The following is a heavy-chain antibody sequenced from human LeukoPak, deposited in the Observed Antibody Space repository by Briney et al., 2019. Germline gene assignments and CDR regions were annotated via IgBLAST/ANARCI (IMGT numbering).Heavy chain of an antibody. CDR1: GFTFSNNA. J-gene: IGHJ6*02. V-gene: IGHV3-11*01. CDR2: ITDSGSSL. D-gene: IGHD3-9*01. Sequence: GGSLRLSCAASGFTFSNNAMSWVRQAPGQGLEWVSYITDSGSSLHYADSVNGRFTISRDNAKNSLYLQMNSLRAEDSAVYYCARSIGLTGGGVDVWGRGTTVTVSS. CDR3: ARSIGLTGGGVDV.